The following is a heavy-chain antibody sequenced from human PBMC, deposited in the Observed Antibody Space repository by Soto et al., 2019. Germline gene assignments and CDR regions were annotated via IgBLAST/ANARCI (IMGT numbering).Heavy chain of an antibody. D-gene: IGHD3-16*01. CDR3: ARGTSHYYYYMDV. CDR1: GFSFSYYG. CDR2: VWYDGSRT. V-gene: IGHV3-33*01. J-gene: IGHJ6*03. Sequence: QEQLVESGGGVVQPGGSLRLSCEASGFSFSYYGLHWVRQAPGKGLEWVALVWYDGSRTYYSDSVKGRFTISRDNFKKTVDLQMNGLRVEVTALYYCARGTSHYYYYMDVWGEGTTVTVSS.